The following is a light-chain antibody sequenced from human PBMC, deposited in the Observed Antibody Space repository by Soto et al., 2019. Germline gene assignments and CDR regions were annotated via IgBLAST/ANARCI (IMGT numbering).Light chain of an antibody. J-gene: IGKJ5*01. CDR2: GAS. V-gene: IGKV3D-20*02. CDR1: QSVSSSY. CDR3: EQRNVWPPIT. Sequence: EIVLTHSPGTLSLYPGEIATLSCRASQSVSSSYLAWYQQKPVQAPRLLIYGASSRATGIPDRFSGSGSGTDFTLTINSLEPEDFAVYYREQRNVWPPITFGQGTRLEIK.